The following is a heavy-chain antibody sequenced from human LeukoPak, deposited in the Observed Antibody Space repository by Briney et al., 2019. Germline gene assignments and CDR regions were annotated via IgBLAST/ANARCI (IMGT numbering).Heavy chain of an antibody. CDR2: FIAILGVA. V-gene: IGHV1-69*02. CDR1: GGTFSIYT. J-gene: IGHJ4*02. D-gene: IGHD6-19*01. CDR3: ARFPGDSYSSGESY. Sequence: GASVKVSCKASGGTFSIYTISWVRRAPGQGLEWMGRFIAILGVAGYAQKFQGRVTITADKSTSTAYMELSSLRSEDTALYYCARFPGDSYSSGESYWGQGTLVTVSS.